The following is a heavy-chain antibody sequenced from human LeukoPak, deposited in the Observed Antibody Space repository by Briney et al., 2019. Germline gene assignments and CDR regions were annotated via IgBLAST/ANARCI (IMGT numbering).Heavy chain of an antibody. CDR2: ISYDGSNK. J-gene: IGHJ4*02. Sequence: GGSLRLSCAASGFTFSSYAMHWVRQAPGKGLEWVAVISYDGSNKYYADSVKGRFTISRDNAKNSLYLQMNSLRAEDTAVYYCARESPYFDYWGQGTLVTVSS. CDR1: GFTFSSYA. V-gene: IGHV3-30*04. CDR3: ARESPYFDY.